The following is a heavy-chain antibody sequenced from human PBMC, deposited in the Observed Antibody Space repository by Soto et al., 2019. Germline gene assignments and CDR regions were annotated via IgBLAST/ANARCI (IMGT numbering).Heavy chain of an antibody. D-gene: IGHD1-26*01. CDR3: AKNPHASGSYYFDY. J-gene: IGHJ4*02. CDR2: ISYDGSNK. Sequence: GGSLRLSCAASGFTFSSYGMHWVRQAPGKGLEWVAVISYDGSNKYYADSVKGRFTISRDNSKNTLYLQMNSLRAEDTAVYYCAKNPHASGSYYFDYWGQGTLVTVSS. CDR1: GFTFSSYG. V-gene: IGHV3-30*18.